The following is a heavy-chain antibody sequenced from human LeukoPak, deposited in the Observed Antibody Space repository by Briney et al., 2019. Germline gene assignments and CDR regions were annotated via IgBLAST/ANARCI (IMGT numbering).Heavy chain of an antibody. Sequence: GGSLRLSCAASGFTFSSYAMSWVRQAPGKGLEWVSAISGSGGSTYYADSVKGRFTISRDNSKNTLYLLMNSLRVEDTAVYYCAKDRPLRIGIADRPHFDYWGQGTLVTVSS. D-gene: IGHD6-13*01. CDR3: AKDRPLRIGIADRPHFDY. J-gene: IGHJ4*02. CDR1: GFTFSSYA. CDR2: ISGSGGST. V-gene: IGHV3-23*01.